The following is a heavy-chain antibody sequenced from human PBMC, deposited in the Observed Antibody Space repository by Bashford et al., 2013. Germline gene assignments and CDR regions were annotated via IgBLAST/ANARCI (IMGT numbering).Heavy chain of an antibody. Sequence: WVRQAPGQGLEWMGWINPNSGGTNYAQKFQGRVTMTRDTSISTAYMELSRLRSDDTAVYYCARDSRAIVATIEGDYWGQGTLVTVSS. D-gene: IGHD5-12*01. V-gene: IGHV1-2*02. CDR3: ARDSRAIVATIEGDY. CDR2: INPNSGGT. J-gene: IGHJ4*02.